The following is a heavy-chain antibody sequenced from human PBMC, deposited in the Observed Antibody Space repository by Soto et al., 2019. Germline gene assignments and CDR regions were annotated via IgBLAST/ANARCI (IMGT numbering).Heavy chain of an antibody. J-gene: IGHJ4*02. V-gene: IGHV4-59*02. CDR2: VFYTGST. CDR3: ARGYYASGTFPIDY. D-gene: IGHD3-10*01. CDR1: GGSVSNYY. Sequence: QLQESGPGLVKTSETLSLTCTISGGSVSNYYWSWIRQPPGKGLEWIGYVFYTGSTNYNPSLKSRVTMSVDTSKKQFSLNLNSVTAADTAVYYCARGYYASGTFPIDYWGQGKLVTVSS.